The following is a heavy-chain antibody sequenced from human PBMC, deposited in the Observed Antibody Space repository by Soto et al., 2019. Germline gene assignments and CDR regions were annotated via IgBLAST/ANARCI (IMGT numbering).Heavy chain of an antibody. Sequence: SETLSLTCTVSGGSISSGDYYWSWIRQPPGKGLEWIGYIYYSGSTYYNPSLKSRVTISVDTSKNQFSLKLSSVTAADTAVYYRARAQGSGFLVSWGQGTLVTVSS. V-gene: IGHV4-30-4*01. D-gene: IGHD3-10*01. CDR1: GGSISSGDYY. J-gene: IGHJ4*02. CDR3: ARAQGSGFLVS. CDR2: IYYSGST.